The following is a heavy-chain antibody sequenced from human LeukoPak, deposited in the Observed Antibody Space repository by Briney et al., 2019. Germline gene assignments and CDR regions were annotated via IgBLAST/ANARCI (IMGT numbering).Heavy chain of an antibody. J-gene: IGHJ4*02. CDR3: ARGYDFWSGYSFDY. CDR1: GFTFSNYG. V-gene: IGHV3-23*01. CDR2: IHGSSGST. D-gene: IGHD3-3*01. Sequence: PGGSLRLSCPPPGFTFSNYGMSWVRQAPGKGLEWVSGIHGSSGSTYYADSVKGRSTISRDNSKNTLYLQMNSLRAEDTAVYYCARGYDFWSGYSFDYWGQGTLVTVSS.